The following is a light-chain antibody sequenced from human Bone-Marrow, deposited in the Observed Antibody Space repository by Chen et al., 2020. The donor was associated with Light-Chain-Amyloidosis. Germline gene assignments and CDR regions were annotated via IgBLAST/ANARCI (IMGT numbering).Light chain of an antibody. V-gene: IGLV3-25*03. CDR1: DLPTKY. J-gene: IGLJ2*01. CDR2: RDT. Sequence: SYELTQLPSVSVSPGQTARITCSGDDLPTKYAYWYQQKPGQAPVLVIHRDTERPSGISERFSGSSSGTTATLTISGVQAEDEADYHCQSADSSGTHEVIFCGGTKLTVL. CDR3: QSADSSGTHEVI.